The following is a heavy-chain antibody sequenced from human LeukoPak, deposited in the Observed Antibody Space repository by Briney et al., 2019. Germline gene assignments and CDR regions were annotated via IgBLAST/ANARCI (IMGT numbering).Heavy chain of an antibody. Sequence: PETLSLTCTVSGGSISSSTYYWGWIRQPPGKGLEWIGSIYYSGSTYYNPSLKSQVTISVDTSKNQFSLKLSSVPAADTALYYCARHNPASGTPFFDYWGQGTLVTVSS. J-gene: IGHJ4*02. CDR1: GGSISSSTYY. D-gene: IGHD6-13*01. CDR3: ARHNPASGTPFFDY. CDR2: IYYSGST. V-gene: IGHV4-39*01.